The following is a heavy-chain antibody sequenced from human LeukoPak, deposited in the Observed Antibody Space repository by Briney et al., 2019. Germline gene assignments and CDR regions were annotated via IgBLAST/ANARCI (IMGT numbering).Heavy chain of an antibody. Sequence: GESLKISCKGSGYSFTSYWIGWVRQMPGKGLEWMGIIYPGDSDTRYSPSFQGQVTISADKSISTAYLQWSGLKASDTAMYYCARLPNGYCSSTSCYARYYFDYWGQGTLVTVSS. V-gene: IGHV5-51*01. J-gene: IGHJ4*02. CDR1: GYSFTSYW. D-gene: IGHD2-2*01. CDR3: ARLPNGYCSSTSCYARYYFDY. CDR2: IYPGDSDT.